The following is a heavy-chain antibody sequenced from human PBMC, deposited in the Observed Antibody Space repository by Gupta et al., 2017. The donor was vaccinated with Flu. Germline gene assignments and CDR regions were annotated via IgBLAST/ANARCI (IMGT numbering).Heavy chain of an antibody. Sequence: GSISTNSYYWGWIRQPPGKGLEWIASVYYSGSTYYNPSLKSRVTISLDTSENQFSLKLYSVTAADTAVYYCARERSAWPNWLDPWGQGTLVTVSS. V-gene: IGHV4-39*02. CDR1: GSISTNSYY. CDR2: VYYSGST. D-gene: IGHD6-19*01. J-gene: IGHJ5*02. CDR3: ARERSAWPNWLDP.